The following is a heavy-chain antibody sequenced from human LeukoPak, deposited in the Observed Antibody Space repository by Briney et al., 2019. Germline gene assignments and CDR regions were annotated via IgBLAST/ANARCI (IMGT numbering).Heavy chain of an antibody. V-gene: IGHV4-39*07. J-gene: IGHJ4*02. D-gene: IGHD3-16*02. CDR2: IYYSGST. CDR3: ARGPRGVIVISNHFDY. CDR1: GGSISSSSYY. Sequence: PSETLSLTCTVSGGSISSSSYYWGWIRQPPGKGLEWIGSIYYSGSTYYNPSLKSRVTISVDTPKNQFSLKLSSVTAADTAVYYCARGPRGVIVISNHFDYWGQGTLVTVSS.